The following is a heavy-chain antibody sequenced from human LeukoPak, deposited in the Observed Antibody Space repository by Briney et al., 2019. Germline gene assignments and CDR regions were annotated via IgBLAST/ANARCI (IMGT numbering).Heavy chain of an antibody. V-gene: IGHV3-23*01. Sequence: GGSLRLSCAASGFTFRNFAMSWVRQVPGKGLEWLSTLVVTGGATYYADSVTGRFIISRDNSKNTLYLQMNSLTVEDTAVYYCAKDDGGEYHLFDSWGQGTLVTVSA. J-gene: IGHJ4*02. CDR2: LVVTGGAT. CDR1: GFTFRNFA. D-gene: IGHD3-16*01. CDR3: AKDDGGEYHLFDS.